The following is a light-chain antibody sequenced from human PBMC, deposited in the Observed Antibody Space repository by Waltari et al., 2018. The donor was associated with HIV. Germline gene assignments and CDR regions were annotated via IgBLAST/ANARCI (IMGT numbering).Light chain of an antibody. CDR3: AAWDDSLNGWV. J-gene: IGLJ3*02. CDR1: SSNTGSKP. V-gene: IGLV1-44*01. CDR2: SNN. Sequence: QSVLTQPPSASGTPGQRVTISCSGSSSNTGSKPVNWYQQLPGTAPKLLIYSNNQRPSGVPDRFSGSKSGTSASLAISGLQSEDEADYYCAAWDDSLNGWVFGGGTKLTVL.